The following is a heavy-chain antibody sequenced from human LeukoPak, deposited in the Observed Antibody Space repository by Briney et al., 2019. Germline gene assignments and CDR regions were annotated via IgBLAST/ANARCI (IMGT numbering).Heavy chain of an antibody. CDR1: GFTFSSYA. CDR2: ISGSGGST. V-gene: IGHV3-23*01. D-gene: IGHD3-22*01. J-gene: IGHJ4*02. CDR3: AKGLPRDYYDSSGTYFDY. Sequence: GGSLRLSCAASGFTFSSYAMSWVRQAPGKGLEWVSAISGSGGSTYYADSVKGRFTISRDNSKNTLYLQMNSLRAEDTAVYYCAKGLPRDYYDSSGTYFDYWGQGILVTVSS.